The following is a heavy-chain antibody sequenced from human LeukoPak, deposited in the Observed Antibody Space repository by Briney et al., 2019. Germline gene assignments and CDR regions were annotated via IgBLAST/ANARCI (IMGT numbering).Heavy chain of an antibody. Sequence: PGGSLRLSCAASGFTFSSYAMSWVRQAPGKGLEWVSAIGGSGGSTYYADSVKGRFTISRDNSKNTLYLQMNSLRAEDTAVYYCASRGPYGDYAGFDYWGQGTLVTVSS. D-gene: IGHD4-17*01. CDR2: IGGSGGST. V-gene: IGHV3-23*01. J-gene: IGHJ4*02. CDR3: ASRGPYGDYAGFDY. CDR1: GFTFSSYA.